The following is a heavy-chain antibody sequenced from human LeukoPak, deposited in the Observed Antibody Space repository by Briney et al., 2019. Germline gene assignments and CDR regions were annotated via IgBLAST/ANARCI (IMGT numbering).Heavy chain of an antibody. CDR2: INQDGSVK. D-gene: IGHD7-27*01. CDR3: ASGDHSDI. Sequence: PGGSLRLSCAAPGLMFSNYWMTWVRQAPGKGLEWVANINQDGSVKQYLDSVKGRFTISRDNANNSMYLQMNSLRGDDTAVYYCASGDHSDIWGRGTMVTVSS. CDR1: GLMFSNYW. J-gene: IGHJ3*02. V-gene: IGHV3-7*01.